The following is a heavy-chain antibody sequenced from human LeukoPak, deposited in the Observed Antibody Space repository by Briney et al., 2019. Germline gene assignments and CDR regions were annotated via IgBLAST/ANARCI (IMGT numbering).Heavy chain of an antibody. Sequence: SETLSLTCTVSGGSISSYYWSWIRQPAGKGLEWIGRIYTSGSTSYNPSLKSRVTISVDTSKNQFSLKLSSVTAADTAVYYCARGTDFWSGYYVDYWGQGTLVTVSS. CDR1: GGSISSYY. J-gene: IGHJ4*02. D-gene: IGHD3-3*01. CDR3: ARGTDFWSGYYVDY. V-gene: IGHV4-4*07. CDR2: IYTSGST.